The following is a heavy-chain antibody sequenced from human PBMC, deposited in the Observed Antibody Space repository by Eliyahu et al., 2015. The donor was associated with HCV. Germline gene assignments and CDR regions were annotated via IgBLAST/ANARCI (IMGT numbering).Heavy chain of an antibody. D-gene: IGHD3-10*01. Sequence: QLLVVQSGAEVRKPGASVKVSCKASGYXFSAYYMHWVRQAPGQGLEWMGIINPGDGTTAYAQKFQGRVTMTRDTSTTTVSMELRSLRSDDTAVYYCARGRGRYYAPGTYQYYFDYWAQGTLVTVSS. CDR2: INPGDGTT. V-gene: IGHV1-46*01. CDR1: GYXFSAYY. CDR3: ARGRGRYYAPGTYQYYFDY. J-gene: IGHJ4*02.